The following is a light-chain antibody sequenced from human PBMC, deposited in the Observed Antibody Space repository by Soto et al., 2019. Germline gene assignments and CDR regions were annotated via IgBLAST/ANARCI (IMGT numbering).Light chain of an antibody. J-gene: IGLJ1*01. Sequence: QSALTQPASASGSPGQSVTISCTGTSSDVGGYNYVSWYQQHPGKAPKLMIYEVSKRPSGVPDRFSGSKSGNTASLTVSGLQAEDEADYYCSSYAGSNLGVFGTATQVTVL. V-gene: IGLV2-8*01. CDR1: SSDVGGYNY. CDR2: EVS. CDR3: SSYAGSNLGV.